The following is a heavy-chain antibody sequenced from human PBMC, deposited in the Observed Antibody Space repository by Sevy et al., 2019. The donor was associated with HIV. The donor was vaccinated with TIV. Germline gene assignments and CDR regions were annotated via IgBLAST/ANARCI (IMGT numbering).Heavy chain of an antibody. Sequence: GGSLRLSCAASGFTFSSYAMHWVRQAPGKGLEWVAVISYDGSNKYYADSVKGRFTISRDNSKNTLYLQMNSLRAEDAAVYYCARDYYDSSGYVYWGQGTLVTVSS. D-gene: IGHD3-22*01. CDR3: ARDYYDSSGYVY. CDR1: GFTFSSYA. CDR2: ISYDGSNK. J-gene: IGHJ4*02. V-gene: IGHV3-30-3*01.